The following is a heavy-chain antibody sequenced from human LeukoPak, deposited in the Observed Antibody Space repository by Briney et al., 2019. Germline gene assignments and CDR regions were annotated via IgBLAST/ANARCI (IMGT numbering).Heavy chain of an antibody. CDR2: INPNGGGT. J-gene: IGHJ6*03. Sequence: GASVKVSCKTSGYTFTSYYMHWMRQAPGQGLEWVGMINPNGGGTSSAQKFQGRVTITADESTSTAYMELSSLRSEDTAVYYCARSRDIVAYYYMDVWGKGTTVTVSS. CDR3: ARSRDIVAYYYMDV. V-gene: IGHV1-46*01. CDR1: GYTFTSYY. D-gene: IGHD2-21*01.